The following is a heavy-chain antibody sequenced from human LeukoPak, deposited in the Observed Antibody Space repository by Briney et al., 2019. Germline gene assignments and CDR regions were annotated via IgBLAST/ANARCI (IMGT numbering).Heavy chain of an antibody. J-gene: IGHJ4*02. CDR1: GGSISSSSYY. CDR3: ARLHSGSLGY. V-gene: IGHV4-39*01. CDR2: IYYSGST. D-gene: IGHD1-26*01. Sequence: PSETLSLTCTVSGGSISSSSYYWGWIRQPPGKGLEWIGSIYYSGSTYYNPSLKSRVTISVDTSKNQFSLKLSSVTAADTAVYYCARLHSGSLGYWGQGTLVTVSS.